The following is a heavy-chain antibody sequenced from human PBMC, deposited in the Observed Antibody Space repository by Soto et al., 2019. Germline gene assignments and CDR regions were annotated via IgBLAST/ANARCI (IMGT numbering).Heavy chain of an antibody. D-gene: IGHD5-12*01. J-gene: IGHJ4*02. Sequence: QITLKESGPTLVKPTQTLTLTCTFSGFSLSTSGVGVGWIRQPPGKALEWLALIYWDDDKRYSPSLKSRLTITKATSKNQVVLTTTNMDPVDTATYYCANGFGNPPMATSAFDYWGQGTLVTVSS. CDR2: IYWDDDK. CDR3: ANGFGNPPMATSAFDY. CDR1: GFSLSTSGVG. V-gene: IGHV2-5*02.